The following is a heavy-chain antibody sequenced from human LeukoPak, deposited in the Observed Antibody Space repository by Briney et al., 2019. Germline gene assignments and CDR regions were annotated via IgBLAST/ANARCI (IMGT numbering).Heavy chain of an antibody. V-gene: IGHV1-8*03. D-gene: IGHD3-10*01. CDR1: GYTFTSYD. CDR3: ARDIELDYYGSGSYIP. CDR2: MNPNSGNT. Sequence: GPVKVSCKASGYTFTSYDINWVRQATGQGLEWMGWMNPNSGNTGYAQKFQGRVTITRNTSISTAYMELSSLRSEDTAVYYCARDIELDYYGSGSYIPWGQGTLVTVSS. J-gene: IGHJ5*02.